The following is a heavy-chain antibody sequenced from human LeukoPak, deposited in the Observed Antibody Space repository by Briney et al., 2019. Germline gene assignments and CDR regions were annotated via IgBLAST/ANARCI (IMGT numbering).Heavy chain of an antibody. Sequence: GASVKVSCKASGYTFTSYDINWVRQATGQGLEWMGWMNPNSGNTGYAQKFQGRVTMTRNTSISTAYMELSSLRSEDTAVYYCARGKIRYGSGSYYQRYYYFDYWGQGTLVTVSS. CDR2: MNPNSGNT. CDR3: ARGKIRYGSGSYYQRYYYFDY. D-gene: IGHD3-10*01. CDR1: GYTFTSYD. J-gene: IGHJ4*02. V-gene: IGHV1-8*01.